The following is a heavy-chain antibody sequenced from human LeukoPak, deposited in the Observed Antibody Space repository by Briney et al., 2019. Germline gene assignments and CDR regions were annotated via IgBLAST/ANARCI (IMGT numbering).Heavy chain of an antibody. CDR3: AREHYYGSGSYLRPPRWFDP. J-gene: IGHJ5*02. Sequence: ASVKVSCKASGGTFSSYAISWVRQAPGQGLEWMGGIIPIFGTANYAQKFQGRVTITADESTSTAYMELSSLRSEDTAVYYCAREHYYGSGSYLRPPRWFDPWGQGTLVTVSS. CDR1: GGTFSSYA. V-gene: IGHV1-69*13. D-gene: IGHD3-10*01. CDR2: IIPIFGTA.